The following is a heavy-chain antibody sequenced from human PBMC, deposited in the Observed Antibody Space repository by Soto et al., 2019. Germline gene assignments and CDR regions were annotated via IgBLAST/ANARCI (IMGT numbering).Heavy chain of an antibody. Sequence: QVQLVQSGAEVKKPGASVKVSCKASGYTFTKSDVNWVRQAPGQGLEWMGWMNPDSGHAAYAQKFQGRVTLTTSSSKSTVYMEMRSLGSEDTAVYYCARRHHCSGGICFYGLDIWGQGPLVTVSS. CDR1: GYTFTKSD. CDR3: ARRHHCSGGICFYGLDI. D-gene: IGHD6-25*01. V-gene: IGHV1-8*01. J-gene: IGHJ5*02. CDR2: MNPDSGHA.